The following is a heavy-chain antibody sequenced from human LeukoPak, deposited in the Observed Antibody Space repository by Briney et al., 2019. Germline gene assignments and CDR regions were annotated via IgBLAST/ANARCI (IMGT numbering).Heavy chain of an antibody. CDR2: IKQDGSER. CDR1: GLTFSSYW. Sequence: GGSLRLSCAASGLTFSSYWMNWVRQAPGKGLEWVANIKQDGSERYYVDSVKGRFTISRDNAKNSLYLQMNSLRVEDTAVYYCARGGSTNWFNWFDPWGQGTLVTVSS. J-gene: IGHJ5*02. CDR3: ARGGSTNWFNWFDP. D-gene: IGHD6-13*01. V-gene: IGHV3-7*01.